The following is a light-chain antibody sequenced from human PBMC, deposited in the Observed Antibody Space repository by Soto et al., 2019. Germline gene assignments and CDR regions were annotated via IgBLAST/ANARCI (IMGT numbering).Light chain of an antibody. CDR3: QQYGSSPQT. Sequence: EVVLRPSQANLSLSPGDRATLSCRASQSVSHALAWYQQKPGQAPRLLIHDASSRATGIPARFSGSGSETDFTLTISRLEPEDFAVYYCQQYGSSPQTFGQGTRLEIK. CDR1: QSVSHA. CDR2: DAS. J-gene: IGKJ5*01. V-gene: IGKV3-20*01.